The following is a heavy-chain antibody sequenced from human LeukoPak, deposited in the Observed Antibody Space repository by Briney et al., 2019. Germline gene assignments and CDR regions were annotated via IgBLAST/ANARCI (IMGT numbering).Heavy chain of an antibody. CDR2: ISDSATYT. J-gene: IGHJ4*02. CDR3: ARDASGWSRDF. D-gene: IGHD3-3*01. CDR1: GFDFSIYS. Sequence: GGSLRLSCAASGFDFSIYSMIWVRQAPGKGLECVSSISDSATYTYYGDSANGRFSISRDNAKNSLYLQMNSLRAEDTALYYCARDASGWSRDFWGQGTLVTVSS. V-gene: IGHV3-21*01.